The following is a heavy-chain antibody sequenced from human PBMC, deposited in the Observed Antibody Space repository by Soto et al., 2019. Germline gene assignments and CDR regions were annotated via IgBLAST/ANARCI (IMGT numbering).Heavy chain of an antibody. D-gene: IGHD1-1*01. V-gene: IGHV4-59*01. Sequence: SETLSLTCTVSGGSISSYYWSWIRQPPGNGLEWVGYIYYSGSTNYNPSLKSRVTISVDTSKNQFSLKLSSVTAADTAVYYCAGHQRIGGLDVWGQGTTVTVSS. CDR1: GGSISSYY. CDR2: IYYSGST. CDR3: AGHQRIGGLDV. J-gene: IGHJ6*02.